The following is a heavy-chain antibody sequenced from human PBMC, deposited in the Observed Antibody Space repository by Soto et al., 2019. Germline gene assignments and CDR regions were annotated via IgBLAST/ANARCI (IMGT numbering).Heavy chain of an antibody. V-gene: IGHV4-61*01. Sequence: SETLSLTCTVSGGSVSSGSYYWSGIRQPPGKGLEWIGHIYYSGSTNYKPSLKSRVTISVDTSKNQFSLKLSSVTAADTAVYYCARVTVATILFDYWGQGTLVTVSS. CDR2: IYYSGST. D-gene: IGHD5-12*01. CDR1: GGSVSSGSYY. J-gene: IGHJ4*02. CDR3: ARVTVATILFDY.